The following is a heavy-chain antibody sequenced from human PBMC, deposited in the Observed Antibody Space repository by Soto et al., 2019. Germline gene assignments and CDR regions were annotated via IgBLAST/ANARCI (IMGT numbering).Heavy chain of an antibody. J-gene: IGHJ6*02. Sequence: PWRSLRLSCSASVFTCDEYAMHWFRQAPGKGLEWVSGISWNSGSIGYADSVKGRFTISRDNAKNSLYLQMNSLRAEDTALYYCAKDIERGQQQLVTLVEVREVRYYYGMDVWGQGTTVTVSS. D-gene: IGHD6-13*01. CDR3: AKDIERGQQQLVTLVEVREVRYYYGMDV. CDR1: VFTCDEYA. V-gene: IGHV3-9*01. CDR2: ISWNSGSI.